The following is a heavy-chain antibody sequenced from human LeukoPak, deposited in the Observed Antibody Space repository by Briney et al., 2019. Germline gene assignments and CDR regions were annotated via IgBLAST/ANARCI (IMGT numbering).Heavy chain of an antibody. Sequence: PGGSLRLSCAASGFTFDDYGMSWVRQAPGKGLEWVSGINWNGGSTGYADSVNGRFTISRDNDKNSLYLQMNSLRAEDTALYYCARGVYDSSGYYFRWYYFDYWGQGTLVTVSS. CDR3: ARGVYDSSGYYFRWYYFDY. CDR1: GFTFDDYG. V-gene: IGHV3-20*04. CDR2: INWNGGST. D-gene: IGHD3-22*01. J-gene: IGHJ4*02.